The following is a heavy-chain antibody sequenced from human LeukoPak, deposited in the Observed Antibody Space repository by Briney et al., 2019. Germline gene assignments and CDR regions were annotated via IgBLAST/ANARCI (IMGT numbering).Heavy chain of an antibody. Sequence: SETLSLTCAVSGYSIGSGYYWGWIRQPPGKGLEWIGSVYHDGISYHKPSLKSRVTTSVDMSKNQFSLNLSSVTAADTAMYYCARATYSRGPIDYWGQGTLVTVSS. CDR1: GYSIGSGYY. V-gene: IGHV4-38-2*01. J-gene: IGHJ4*02. CDR2: VYHDGIS. CDR3: ARATYSRGPIDY. D-gene: IGHD6-13*01.